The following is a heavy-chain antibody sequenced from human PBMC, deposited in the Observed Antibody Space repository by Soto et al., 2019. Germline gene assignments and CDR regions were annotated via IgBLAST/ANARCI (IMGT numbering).Heavy chain of an antibody. V-gene: IGHV3-23*01. J-gene: IGHJ6*02. CDR2: ISNSGGTT. D-gene: IGHD6-19*01. CDR1: GFSFSSYA. Sequence: GGSLRLSCAASGFSFSSYAMSWARQAPGKGLEWVSVISNSGGTTFYADSVKGRFTISRDNFKNTMFLQMSSLRAEDTAVYYCAKYVAVAGTALYGMDVWGQGTTVTVSS. CDR3: AKYVAVAGTALYGMDV.